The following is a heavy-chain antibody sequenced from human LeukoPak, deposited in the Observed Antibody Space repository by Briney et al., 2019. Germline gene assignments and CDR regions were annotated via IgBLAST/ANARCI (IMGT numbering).Heavy chain of an antibody. Sequence: PGGSLRLSCAASGFTFSSYAMSWVRQAPGKGLEWVSAISGSGGRTYYADSVKGRFTISRDNSKNTLFLQMNSLRAEDTAVYFCAKGDYSSSSDYLDYWGQGTLVTVSS. V-gene: IGHV3-23*01. CDR3: AKGDYSSSSDYLDY. D-gene: IGHD6-6*01. CDR1: GFTFSSYA. CDR2: ISGSGGRT. J-gene: IGHJ4*02.